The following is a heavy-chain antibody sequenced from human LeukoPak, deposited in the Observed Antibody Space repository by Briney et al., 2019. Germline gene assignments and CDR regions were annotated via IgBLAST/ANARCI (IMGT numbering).Heavy chain of an antibody. CDR1: GGSISSYY. CDR3: ARDRSSGYYDSYYYGMDV. V-gene: IGHV4-59*01. D-gene: IGHD3-22*01. Sequence: SETLSLTCTVSGGSISSYYWSWIRQPPGKGLEWIGYIYYSGSTNYNPSLKSRVTISLDTSKNQFSLKLSSVTAADTAVYYCARDRSSGYYDSYYYGMDVWGQGTTVTVSS. J-gene: IGHJ6*02. CDR2: IYYSGST.